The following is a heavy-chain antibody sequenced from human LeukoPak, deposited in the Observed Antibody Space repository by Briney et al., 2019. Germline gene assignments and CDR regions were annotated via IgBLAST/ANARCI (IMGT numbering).Heavy chain of an antibody. D-gene: IGHD2-2*01. J-gene: IGHJ5*02. CDR1: GYTFTSYD. V-gene: IGHV1-8*01. Sequence: ASVKVSCKASGYTFTSYDINWVRQATGQGLEWMGWMNPNCGNTGYAQKFQGRVTMTRNTSISTAYMELSSLRSEDTAVYYCAIRPVGYCSSTSCYYYWFDPWGQGTLVTVSS. CDR3: AIRPVGYCSSTSCYYYWFDP. CDR2: MNPNCGNT.